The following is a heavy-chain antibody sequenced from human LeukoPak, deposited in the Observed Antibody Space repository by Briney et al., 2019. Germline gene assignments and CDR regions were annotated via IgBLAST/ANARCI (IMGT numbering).Heavy chain of an antibody. CDR3: AIALYYYDSSGPLPLK. Sequence: PSETLSLTCTVSGGSISSYYWSRIRQPPGKGLEWIGYIFYSGSTNYNPSLKGRVTISVDTSKNQFSLNLSSVTAADTAVNYCAIALYYYDSSGPLPLKWGQGTLVTVSS. J-gene: IGHJ4*02. D-gene: IGHD3-22*01. V-gene: IGHV4-59*01. CDR2: IFYSGST. CDR1: GGSISSYY.